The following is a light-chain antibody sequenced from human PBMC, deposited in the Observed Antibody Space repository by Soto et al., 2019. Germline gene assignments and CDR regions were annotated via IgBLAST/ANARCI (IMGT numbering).Light chain of an antibody. CDR3: QQYNNWLALT. Sequence: EVVLTQSPATLSLSPGEIATLSCRASPSVTNFLAWYQQKPGQAPRLLIYGAFNRATGIPARFSGSGSGTEFTLTISSLQSEDFAVYYCQQYNNWLALTFGGGTKVDIK. CDR2: GAF. V-gene: IGKV3D-15*01. J-gene: IGKJ4*01. CDR1: PSVTNF.